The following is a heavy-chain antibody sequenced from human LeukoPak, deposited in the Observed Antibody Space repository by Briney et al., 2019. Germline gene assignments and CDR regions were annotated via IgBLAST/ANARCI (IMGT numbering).Heavy chain of an antibody. V-gene: IGHV1-18*01. D-gene: IGHD2-2*01. Sequence: ASVKVSCKASGYTFTSYGISWVRQAPGQGLEWMGWISAYNGNTNYAQKLQGRVTMTTDTSTSTAYMELRSLRSDDTAAYYCARAGPGLYQLLDWYFDLWGRGTLVTVSS. CDR2: ISAYNGNT. CDR1: GYTFTSYG. CDR3: ARAGPGLYQLLDWYFDL. J-gene: IGHJ2*01.